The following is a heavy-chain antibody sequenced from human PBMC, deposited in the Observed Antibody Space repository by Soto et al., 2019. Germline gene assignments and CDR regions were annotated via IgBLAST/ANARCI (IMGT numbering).Heavy chain of an antibody. D-gene: IGHD6-19*01. CDR3: ARDWEVDSYSSGWPPQFDP. CDR1: GGTFSSCA. CDR2: IIPIFGTA. V-gene: IGHV1-69*13. Sequence: SVKVSCKASGGTFSSCAISCVRQAPGQGLEWVGGIIPIFGTANYAQKFQGRVTITADESTSTAYMELSSLRSEDTAVYYCARDWEVDSYSSGWPPQFDPWGQGTLVTVSS. J-gene: IGHJ5*02.